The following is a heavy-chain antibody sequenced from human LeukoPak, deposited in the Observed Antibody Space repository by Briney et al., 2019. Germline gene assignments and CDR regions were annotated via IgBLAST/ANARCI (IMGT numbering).Heavy chain of an antibody. CDR2: ISSSSSYI. D-gene: IGHD4-23*01. J-gene: IGHJ4*02. CDR3: ARGKNGNPPGFDY. Sequence: PGGSLRLSCAASGFTFSSYSMNWVRQAPGKGLEWVSSISSSSSYIYYADTVKGRFTISRDNAKNSLYLQMNSLRAEDTAVYYCARGKNGNPPGFDYWGRGTLVTVSS. CDR1: GFTFSSYS. V-gene: IGHV3-21*01.